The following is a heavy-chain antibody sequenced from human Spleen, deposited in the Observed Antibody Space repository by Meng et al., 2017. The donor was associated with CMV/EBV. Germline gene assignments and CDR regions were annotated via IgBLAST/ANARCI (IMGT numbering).Heavy chain of an antibody. V-gene: IGHV4-34*01. Sequence: LTTPVSGGSIPGQPSTCHRQPQGKGLQWLGESSHNGTTNSNPSLKSRVTISVDTSQSQFSLKLASMTVADTAVYYCARRGRVGSFSAWGQGTLVTVSS. CDR1: GGSIPGQP. D-gene: IGHD3-10*01. CDR2: SSHNGTT. CDR3: ARRGRVGSFSA. J-gene: IGHJ4*02.